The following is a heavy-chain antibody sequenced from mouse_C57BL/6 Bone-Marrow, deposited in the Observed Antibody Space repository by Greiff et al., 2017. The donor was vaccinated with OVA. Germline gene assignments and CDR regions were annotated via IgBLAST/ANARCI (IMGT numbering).Heavy chain of an antibody. CDR2: INPGSGGT. CDR3: ARLVVTRFDY. CDR1: GYAFTNYL. V-gene: IGHV1-54*01. J-gene: IGHJ2*01. Sequence: VQLQQSGAELVRPGTSVKVSCKASGYAFTNYLIEWVKQRPGQGLEWIGVINPGSGGTNYNEKFKGKATLTADKSSSTAYMQLSSLTSEDSAVYFCARLVVTRFDYWGQGTTLTVSS. D-gene: IGHD2-2*01.